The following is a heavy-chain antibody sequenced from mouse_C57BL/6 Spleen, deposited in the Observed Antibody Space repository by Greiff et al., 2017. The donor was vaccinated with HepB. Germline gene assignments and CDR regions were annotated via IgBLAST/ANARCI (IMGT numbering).Heavy chain of an antibody. CDR1: GYTFTDYY. CDR2: INPNNGGT. V-gene: IGHV1-26*01. J-gene: IGHJ3*01. D-gene: IGHD1-1*02. CDR3: ARSRVGLWFAY. Sequence: EVQLQQSGPELVKPGASVKISCKASGYTFTDYYMNWVKQSHGKSLEWIGDINPNNGGTNYNEKFKSKATLTVDKSSSTAYMQLSSLTSEDSAVYYCARSRVGLWFAYWGQGTLVTVSA.